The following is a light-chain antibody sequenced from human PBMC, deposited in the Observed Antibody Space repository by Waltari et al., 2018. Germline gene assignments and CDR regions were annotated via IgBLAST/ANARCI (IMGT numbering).Light chain of an antibody. CDR3: MQGKYWPRT. V-gene: IGKV2-30*01. Sequence: DVVMTQSPLSLPVTLGQPASISCRSGESLVESDRDAYLSWFQQRPGQSPRRLISKVSKRDSGVPDRFSGSQSGSEFTLKISSVEAEDAGVYYCMQGKYWPRTFGQGTKVEIK. CDR2: KVS. CDR1: ESLVESDRDAY. J-gene: IGKJ1*01.